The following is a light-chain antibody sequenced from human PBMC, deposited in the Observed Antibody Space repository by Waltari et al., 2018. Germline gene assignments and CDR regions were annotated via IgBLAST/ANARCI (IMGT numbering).Light chain of an antibody. V-gene: IGLV1-40*01. Sequence: QSVLTQPPSVSGAPGQRVTISCTGSSSNIGSPYNVHWYQQVPGRAPNLLIYDDSHRPSGVPDRFSGSKSGTSASLAITGLQAEDEAEYFCQSYDSGLNGLFFGGGTKVTVL. J-gene: IGLJ2*01. CDR1: SSNIGSPYN. CDR2: DDS. CDR3: QSYDSGLNGLF.